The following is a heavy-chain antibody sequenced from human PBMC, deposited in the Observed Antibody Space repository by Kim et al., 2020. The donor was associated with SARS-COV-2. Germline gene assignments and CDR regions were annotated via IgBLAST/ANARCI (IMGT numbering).Heavy chain of an antibody. CDR3: ASDWFVSNIVVVVAGY. V-gene: IGHV3-30-3*01. CDR2: ISYDGSNK. Sequence: GGSLRLSCAASAFSFSSFAMHWVRQAPGKGLEWVALISYDGSNKYYADSVKGRFTISRDNSKNTLYLQMNSLRPEDTAVYYCASDWFVSNIVVVVAGYWGQGTLVTVSS. CDR1: AFSFSSFA. D-gene: IGHD2-15*01. J-gene: IGHJ4*02.